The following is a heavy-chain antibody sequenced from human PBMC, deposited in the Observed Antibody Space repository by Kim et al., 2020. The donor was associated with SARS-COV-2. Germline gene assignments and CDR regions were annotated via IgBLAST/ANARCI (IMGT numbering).Heavy chain of an antibody. V-gene: IGHV4-39*01. J-gene: IGHJ4*02. CDR2: ISYSGST. Sequence: SETLSLTCTVSGGSISSPTYYWGWIRQPPGKGLEWIGTISYSGSTYYHPSLKSRVTTSVDTSKNQFSLKLSSVTAADTAVYYCAKAYGDHHTYYFDYWGQGTLVTVSS. CDR1: GGSISSPTYY. CDR3: AKAYGDHHTYYFDY. D-gene: IGHD4-17*01.